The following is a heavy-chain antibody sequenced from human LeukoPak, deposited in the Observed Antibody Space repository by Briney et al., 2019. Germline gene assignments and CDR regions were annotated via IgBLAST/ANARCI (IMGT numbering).Heavy chain of an antibody. Sequence: GGSLRLSCAASGFTFSSYAMSWVRQAPGKGLEWVSAISGSGGSTYYADSVKGRFTISRDNSKNTLYLQMNSLRAEDTAVYYCAKQGYDILTGYPVGRDYWGQGTLVTVSS. CDR1: GFTFSSYA. D-gene: IGHD3-9*01. CDR2: ISGSGGST. CDR3: AKQGYDILTGYPVGRDY. J-gene: IGHJ4*02. V-gene: IGHV3-23*01.